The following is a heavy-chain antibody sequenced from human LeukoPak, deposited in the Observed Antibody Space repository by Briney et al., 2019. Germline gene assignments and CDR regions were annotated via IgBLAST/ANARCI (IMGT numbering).Heavy chain of an antibody. J-gene: IGHJ4*02. CDR1: GFTFSSYG. CDR3: ARGSDSSSWCFDY. D-gene: IGHD6-13*01. V-gene: IGHV3-33*01. Sequence: GRSLRLSCAASGFTFSSYGMHWVRQAPGKGLEWVAVIWYDGSNKHYADSVKGRFTISRDNSKNTLYLQMNSLRAEDTAVYYCARGSDSSSWCFDYWGQGTLVTVSS. CDR2: IWYDGSNK.